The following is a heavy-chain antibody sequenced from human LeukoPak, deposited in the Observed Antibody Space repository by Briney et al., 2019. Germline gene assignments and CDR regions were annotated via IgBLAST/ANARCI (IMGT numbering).Heavy chain of an antibody. CDR3: AKDTGSHELRWGLYYFDY. J-gene: IGHJ4*02. D-gene: IGHD2-21*01. V-gene: IGHV3-23*01. Sequence: PGGSLRLSCAASGFTFSSYAMSWVRQAPGKGLEWVSAISGSGGSTYYADSVKGRFTISRDNSKNTLYLQMNSLRAEDTAVYYCAKDTGSHELRWGLYYFDYWGQGTLVTVSS. CDR2: ISGSGGST. CDR1: GFTFSSYA.